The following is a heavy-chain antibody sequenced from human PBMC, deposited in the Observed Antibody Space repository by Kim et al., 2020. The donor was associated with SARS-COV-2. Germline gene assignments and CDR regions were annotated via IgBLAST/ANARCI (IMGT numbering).Heavy chain of an antibody. CDR3: AGDSATGSEPLDH. CDR2: INQDGSDK. D-gene: IGHD2-8*02. V-gene: IGHV3-7*01. CDR1: GLAFGSYW. Sequence: GGSLRLSCAASGLAFGSYWMNWVRQAPGKGLEWVGNINQDGSDKHYADSVKGRFTVSRDNAKNSLYLQMNNLRADDTAVYYCAGDSATGSEPLDHWGQGTLVTVSS. J-gene: IGHJ4*02.